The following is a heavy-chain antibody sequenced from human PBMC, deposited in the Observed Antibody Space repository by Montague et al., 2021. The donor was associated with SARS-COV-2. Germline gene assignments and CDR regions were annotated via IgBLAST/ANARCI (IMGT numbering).Heavy chain of an antibody. CDR3: ARAPYSSGFYGMDV. Sequence: CAISGDSVSSNDAAWNWIRQSPSRGLEWLGRTYHRSKWYLDYAVAVKGRITINADTSRNQFSLQLNSVTPEDTAVYYCARAPYSSGFYGMDVWGQGTTVTVSS. CDR1: GDSVSSNDAA. D-gene: IGHD3-22*01. J-gene: IGHJ6*02. V-gene: IGHV6-1*01. CDR2: TYHRSKWYL.